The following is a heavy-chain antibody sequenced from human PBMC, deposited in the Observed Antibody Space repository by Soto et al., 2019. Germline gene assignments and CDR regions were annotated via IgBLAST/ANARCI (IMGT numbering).Heavy chain of an antibody. CDR1: GFIFSSYE. J-gene: IGHJ4*02. D-gene: IGHD3-10*01. V-gene: IGHV3-48*03. Sequence: GGSLRLSCAASGFIFSSYEMNWVRQAPGKGLEWVSFISGTGSSIYYADSVKGRFTISRDNAKNSLYLQMNSLRAEDTAVYYCARLLLWPPHYWGQGTLVTVSS. CDR3: ARLLLWPPHY. CDR2: ISGTGSSI.